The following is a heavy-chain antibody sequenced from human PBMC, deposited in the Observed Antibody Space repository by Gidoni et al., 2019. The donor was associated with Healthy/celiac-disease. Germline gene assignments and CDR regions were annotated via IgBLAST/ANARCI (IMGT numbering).Heavy chain of an antibody. J-gene: IGHJ6*03. CDR1: GGSISSGDYY. CDR2: IYYSGST. Sequence: QVQLQESGPGLVKPSQTLSLTCTVSGGSISSGDYYWSWIRQPPGKGLEWIGYIYYSGSTYYNPSLKSRVTISVDTSKNQFSLKLSSVTAADTAVYYCARDRAATTTYYYYYYMDVWGKGTTVTVSS. V-gene: IGHV4-30-4*01. CDR3: ARDRAATTTYYYYYYMDV. D-gene: IGHD2-15*01.